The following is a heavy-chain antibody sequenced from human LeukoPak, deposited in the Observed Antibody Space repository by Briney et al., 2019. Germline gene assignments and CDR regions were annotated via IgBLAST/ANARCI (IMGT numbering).Heavy chain of an antibody. V-gene: IGHV1-46*01. CDR2: IYPRDGST. CDR3: ARDQEGFDY. Sequence: ASVNVSCKASGYTFTINYIHWVRQAPGQGLEWMGMIYPRDGSTSYAQKFQGRVTVTRDTSTSTVHMELSGLRSEDTAVYYCARDQEGFDYWGQGTLVTVSS. J-gene: IGHJ4*02. CDR1: GYTFTINY.